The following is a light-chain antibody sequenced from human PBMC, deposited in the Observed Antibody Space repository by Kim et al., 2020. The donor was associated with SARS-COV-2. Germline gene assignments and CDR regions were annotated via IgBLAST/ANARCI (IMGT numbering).Light chain of an antibody. J-gene: IGKJ4*01. CDR1: QGIRND. CDR2: ATS. Sequence: AIQMTQSPSSLSASVGDRVTITCRASQGIRNDLDWYQQKPGRAPKLLIYATSTLQSGVPSRFSGSVSGTDFTLTISSLRPEDVATYSCVKGYDFPLTCGGGTNVYIK. CDR3: VKGYDFPLT. V-gene: IGKV1-6*01.